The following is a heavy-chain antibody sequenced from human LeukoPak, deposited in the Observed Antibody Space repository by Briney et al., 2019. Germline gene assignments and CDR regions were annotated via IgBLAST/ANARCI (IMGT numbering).Heavy chain of an antibody. V-gene: IGHV1-2*02. D-gene: IGHD2-2*01. J-gene: IGHJ6*03. CDR3: ARDDIVVVPAGFGYSGYVLNYYYYVDV. CDR2: INPNSGGT. CDR1: GYTFTGYY. Sequence: ASVKVSCKASGYTFTGYYMHWVRQAPGQGLEWMGWINPNSGGTNYAQKFQGRVTMTRDTSISTAYMELSRLRSDDTAVYYCARDDIVVVPAGFGYSGYVLNYYYYVDVWGKGTTVTVSS.